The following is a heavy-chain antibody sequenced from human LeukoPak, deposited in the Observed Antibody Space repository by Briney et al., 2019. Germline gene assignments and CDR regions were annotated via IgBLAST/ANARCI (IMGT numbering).Heavy chain of an antibody. V-gene: IGHV4-61*02. J-gene: IGHJ6*03. CDR3: ARNPYSMRWSGYYYMDV. Sequence: DPSETLSLTCTVSGGSISSGSYYWSWIRQPAGKGLEWIGRIYTSGSTNYNPSLKSRVTISVDTSKNQFSLKLSSVTAADTAVYYCARNPYSMRWSGYYYMDVWGKGTTVTVSS. CDR2: IYTSGST. D-gene: IGHD4-11*01. CDR1: GGSISSGSYY.